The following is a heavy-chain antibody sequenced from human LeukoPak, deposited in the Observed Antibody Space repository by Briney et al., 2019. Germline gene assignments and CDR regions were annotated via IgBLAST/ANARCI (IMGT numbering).Heavy chain of an antibody. CDR3: AREYPRMIAAAGTIDY. CDR2: IYTSGST. Sequence: SETLSLTCTVSGGSISSYYWSWIRQPAGKGLEWIGRIYTSGSTNYNPSLKSRVTMSVDTSKNQFSLKLSSVTAADTAAYYCAREYPRMIAAAGTIDYWGQGTLVTVSS. D-gene: IGHD6-13*01. CDR1: GGSISSYY. V-gene: IGHV4-4*07. J-gene: IGHJ4*02.